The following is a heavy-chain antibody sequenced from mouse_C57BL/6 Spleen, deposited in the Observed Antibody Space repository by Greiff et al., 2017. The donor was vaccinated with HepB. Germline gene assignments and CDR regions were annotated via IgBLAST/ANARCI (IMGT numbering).Heavy chain of an antibody. CDR2: IDPENGDT. CDR1: GFNIKDDY. CDR3: TTAVVFDY. D-gene: IGHD1-1*01. V-gene: IGHV14-4*01. J-gene: IGHJ2*01. Sequence: VQLQQSGAELVRPGASVKLSCTASGFNIKDDYMHWVKQRPEQGLEWIGWIDPENGDTEYASKFQGKATITADTSSNTAYLQLSSLTSEDTAVYYGTTAVVFDYWGQGTTLTVSS.